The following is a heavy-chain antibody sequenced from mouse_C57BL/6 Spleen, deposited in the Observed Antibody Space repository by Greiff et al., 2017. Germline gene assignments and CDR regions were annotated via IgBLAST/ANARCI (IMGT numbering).Heavy chain of an antibody. CDR2: IYPGGGYT. CDR3: ARNYGSSWFAY. CDR1: GYTFTNYW. V-gene: IGHV1-63*01. D-gene: IGHD1-1*01. J-gene: IGHJ3*01. Sequence: LVESGAELVRPGTSVKMSCKASGYTFTNYWIGWAKQRPGHGLEWIGDIYPGGGYTNYNEKFKGKATLTADKSSSTAYMQFSSLTSEDSAIYYCARNYGSSWFAYWGQGTLVTVSA.